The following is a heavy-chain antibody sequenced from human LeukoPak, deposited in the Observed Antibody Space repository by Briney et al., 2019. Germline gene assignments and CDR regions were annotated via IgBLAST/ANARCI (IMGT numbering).Heavy chain of an antibody. J-gene: IGHJ4*02. D-gene: IGHD6-13*01. CDR2: ISAYNDNT. CDR1: GYTFTSYG. Sequence: ASVKVSCKASGYTFTSYGISWVRQAPGQGLEWMGWISAYNDNTNYAQKLQGRVTMTTDTSTSTAYMELRSLRSDDTAVYYCARGSGIAAAGESFDYWGQGTLVTVSS. CDR3: ARGSGIAAAGESFDY. V-gene: IGHV1-18*01.